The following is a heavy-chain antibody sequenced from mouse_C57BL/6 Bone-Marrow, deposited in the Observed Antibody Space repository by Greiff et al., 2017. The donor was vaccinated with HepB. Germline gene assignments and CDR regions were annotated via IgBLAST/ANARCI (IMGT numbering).Heavy chain of an antibody. V-gene: IGHV1-63*01. D-gene: IGHD1-1*01. Sequence: VQLQQSGAELVRPGPSVKMSCKASGYTFTNYWIGWAKQRPGHGLEWIGDIYPGGGYTNYNEKFKGKATLTADKSSSTAYMQFSSLTSEDSAIYYCARHYGSSYRYFDVWGTGTTVTVSS. CDR2: IYPGGGYT. CDR1: GYTFTNYW. J-gene: IGHJ1*03. CDR3: ARHYGSSYRYFDV.